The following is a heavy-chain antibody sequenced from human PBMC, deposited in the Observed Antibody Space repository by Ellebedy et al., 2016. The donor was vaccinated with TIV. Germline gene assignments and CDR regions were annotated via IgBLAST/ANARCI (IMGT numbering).Heavy chain of an antibody. CDR1: GFTFSTYS. CDR2: ISSSGSTI. J-gene: IGHJ2*01. CDR3: ARASFYDVGLSGWYFDF. Sequence: GGSLRLSCAASGFTFSTYSMNWVRQAPGKGLEWVSYISSSGSTIYYADSVKGRFFISRDNSENTLYLQMSSLKAEDMAVYYCARASFYDVGLSGWYFDFWGRGTLVTVSS. V-gene: IGHV3-48*01. D-gene: IGHD3-10*02.